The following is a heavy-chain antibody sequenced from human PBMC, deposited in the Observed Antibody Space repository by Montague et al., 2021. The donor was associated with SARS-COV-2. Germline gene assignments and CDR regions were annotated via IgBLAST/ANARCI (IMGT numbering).Heavy chain of an antibody. CDR3: VRHPQYDGLNGPPDF. J-gene: IGHJ4*02. CDR1: GVSVTDYY. Sequence: SETLSLTCTVSGVSVTDYYWSWIRQPPGKGLEWVGDVLYNNGTNFNPSLKSRVAISVDTSKNQFSLRLTSVTAADTAFYYCVRHPQYDGLNGPPDFWDQGTLVTVSS. CDR2: VLYNNGT. V-gene: IGHV4-59*08. D-gene: IGHD3-9*01.